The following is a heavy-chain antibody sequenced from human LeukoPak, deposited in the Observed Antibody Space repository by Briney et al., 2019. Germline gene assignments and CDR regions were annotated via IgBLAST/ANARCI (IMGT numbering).Heavy chain of an antibody. CDR3: ARLGAYNWNDEIWFDP. D-gene: IGHD1-20*01. CDR2: IDPSDSYT. J-gene: IGHJ5*02. Sequence: GESLKISCKGSGYNFITYWIGWVRQMPGKGLEWMGRIDPSDSYTNYSPSFQGHVTISADKSISTAYLQWSSLKASDTAMYYCARLGAYNWNDEIWFDPWGQGTLVTVSS. V-gene: IGHV5-10-1*01. CDR1: GYNFITYW.